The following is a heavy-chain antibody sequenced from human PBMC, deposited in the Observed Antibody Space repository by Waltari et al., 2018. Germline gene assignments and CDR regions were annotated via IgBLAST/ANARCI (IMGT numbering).Heavy chain of an antibody. D-gene: IGHD2-15*01. CDR3: ACSGGSCYDY. CDR1: GFSYSTYS. Sequence: EVPLVQSGGVLVKPGGYLRLSCAASGFSYSTYSKNWVRQAPVKGLEWLSSISSSSSYIYYADSEKSRFTISRDNAKNSLYLQMNSLGAEDTAVYDCACSGGSCYDYWGQGTLVTVSS. CDR2: ISSSSSYI. V-gene: IGHV3-21*01. J-gene: IGHJ4*02.